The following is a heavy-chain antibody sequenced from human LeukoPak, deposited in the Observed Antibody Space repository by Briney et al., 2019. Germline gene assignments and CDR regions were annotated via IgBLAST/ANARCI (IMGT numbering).Heavy chain of an antibody. J-gene: IGHJ4*02. CDR2: INSDGSST. CDR1: GFTFSSYW. CDR3: ARTYGSGSYFVDY. D-gene: IGHD3-10*01. Sequence: GGSLRLSCAASGFTFSSYWMHWVRQAPGKGLVWVSRINSDGSSTSYADSVKGRFTISRDNAKNTLYLQMNSLRAEDTAVYYCARTYGSGSYFVDYWGQGTLVTVSS. V-gene: IGHV3-74*01.